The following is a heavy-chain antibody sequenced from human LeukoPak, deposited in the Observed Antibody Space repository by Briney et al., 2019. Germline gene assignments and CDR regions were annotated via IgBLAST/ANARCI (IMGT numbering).Heavy chain of an antibody. D-gene: IGHD1-7*01. V-gene: IGHV3-11*04. Sequence: GGPLRLSCAASGFIFSDYYVSCIRQSPGKGLEWVSYISSSYSTIYYADSVKGRFSIYRDNAENSLYLQMNSLRAEDKAVYYCARDNNDWDYSGYYYYMDVWGKGTTVTVSS. CDR3: ARDNNDWDYSGYYYYMDV. CDR1: GFIFSDYY. CDR2: ISSSYSTI. J-gene: IGHJ6*03.